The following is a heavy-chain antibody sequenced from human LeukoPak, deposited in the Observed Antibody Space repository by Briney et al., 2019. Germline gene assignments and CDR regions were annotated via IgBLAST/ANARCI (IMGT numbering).Heavy chain of an antibody. Sequence: PGGSLRLSCAASGFIFSNYYMHWVRQAPGKGLVWVSHINSDGSNINYADSVKGRFTISRDNAKNTLYLQMNSLRVEDTALYYCARGANYYDSSGYSHFDYWGQGTLVTVSS. CDR1: GFIFSNYY. CDR3: ARGANYYDSSGYSHFDY. J-gene: IGHJ4*02. V-gene: IGHV3-74*01. CDR2: INSDGSNI. D-gene: IGHD3-22*01.